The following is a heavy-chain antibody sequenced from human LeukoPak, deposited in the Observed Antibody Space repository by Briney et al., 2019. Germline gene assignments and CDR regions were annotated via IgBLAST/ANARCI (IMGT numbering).Heavy chain of an antibody. CDR3: ARDLVTQIIDY. Sequence: GGSLRLSCAASGFTFSSYEMNWVRQAPGKGLEWVSYISSSGSTIYYADSVKGRFTISRDNAKNSLYLQMNSLRAEDTAVYYCARDLVTQIIDYWGQGTQVTVSS. D-gene: IGHD3-9*01. CDR1: GFTFSSYE. CDR2: ISSSGSTI. V-gene: IGHV3-48*03. J-gene: IGHJ4*02.